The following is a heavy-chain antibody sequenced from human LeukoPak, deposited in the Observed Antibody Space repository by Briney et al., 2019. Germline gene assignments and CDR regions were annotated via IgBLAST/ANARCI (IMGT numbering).Heavy chain of an antibody. CDR3: ASPMYSSSSYYYMDV. CDR2: INRSGST. J-gene: IGHJ6*03. CDR1: GGSFSGYY. Sequence: KPSETLSLTCAVYGGSFSGYYWSWIRQPPGKGLECIGEINRSGSTNYNPSLKSRVTISVDTSKNQFSLKLSSVTAADTAVYYCASPMYSSSSYYYMDVWGKGTTVTVSS. D-gene: IGHD6-6*01. V-gene: IGHV4-34*01.